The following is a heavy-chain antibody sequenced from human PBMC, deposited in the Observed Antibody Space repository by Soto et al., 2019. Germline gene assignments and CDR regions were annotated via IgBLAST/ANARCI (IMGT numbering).Heavy chain of an antibody. V-gene: IGHV3-23*01. CDR2: ISGSGGST. D-gene: IGHD3-22*01. J-gene: IGHJ4*02. Sequence: EVQLLESGGGLVQPGGSLRLSCAASGFTFSSYAMSWVRQAPGKGLEWVSAISGSGGSTYYADSVKGRFTISRDNSKNTLYLQMNSLRAEDTAVYYCVKAPLYYYDSSGYYGPSTYYFHYWGQGTLVTVSS. CDR3: VKAPLYYYDSSGYYGPSTYYFHY. CDR1: GFTFSSYA.